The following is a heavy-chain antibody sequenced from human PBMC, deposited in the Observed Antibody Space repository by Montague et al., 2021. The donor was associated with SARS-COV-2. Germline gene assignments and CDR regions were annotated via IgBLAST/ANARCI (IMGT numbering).Heavy chain of an antibody. D-gene: IGHD3-10*01. CDR2: ISYDGSNK. CDR3: ARVLDYYGSGSYPLYYSYGMDV. V-gene: IGHV3-30*04. J-gene: IGHJ6*02. CDR1: GFTFSSYA. Sequence: SLRLSCAASGFTFSSYAMHWVRQAPGKGLEWVAVISYDGSNKYYADSVKGRFTISRDNSKNTLYLQMNSLRAEDTAVYYCARVLDYYGSGSYPLYYSYGMDVWGQGTTVTVSS.